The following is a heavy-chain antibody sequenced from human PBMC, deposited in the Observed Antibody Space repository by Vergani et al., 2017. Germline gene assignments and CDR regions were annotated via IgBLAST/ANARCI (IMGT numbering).Heavy chain of an antibody. V-gene: IGHV3-30*03. J-gene: IGHJ4*02. CDR2: IPYDGSNK. Sequence: QVQLVESGGGVVQPGRSLRLSCAASGFTFSSYGMHWVRQAPGKGLEWVAVIPYDGSNKYYADSVKGRFTISRDNSKKMLSLQMNSLRVEDTAVYYCARVWEGIISVVPSTHLWGQGTQVSVS. CDR3: ARVWEGIISVVPSTHL. CDR1: GFTFSSYG. D-gene: IGHD1-26*01.